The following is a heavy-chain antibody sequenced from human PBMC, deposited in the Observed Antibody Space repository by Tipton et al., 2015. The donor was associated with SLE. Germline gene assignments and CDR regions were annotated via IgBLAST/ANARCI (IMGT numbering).Heavy chain of an antibody. V-gene: IGHV4-4*02. Sequence: TLSLTCAVSGGSISSSNWWSWVRQPPGKGLEWIGEINHSGSTNYNPSLRSRVTISVDTYKNQFSLKLCSATAADTAVYYCARGRGLWFGEFPFDYSGQRTLVTVTP. CDR1: GGSISSSNW. CDR3: ARGRGLWFGEFPFDY. J-gene: IGHJ4*02. CDR2: INHSGST. D-gene: IGHD3-10*01.